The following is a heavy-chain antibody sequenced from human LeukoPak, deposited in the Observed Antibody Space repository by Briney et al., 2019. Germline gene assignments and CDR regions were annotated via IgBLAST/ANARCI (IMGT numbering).Heavy chain of an antibody. J-gene: IGHJ4*02. D-gene: IGHD3-9*01. CDR3: ARGEATQPYYDILTGYHFDY. V-gene: IGHV1-46*01. CDR1: GYTFTSYY. CDR2: INPSGGST. Sequence: ASVKVSCKASGYTFTSYYMHWVRQAPGQGLEWMGIINPSGGSTSYAQKFQGRVTMTRDASTSTVYMELSSLRSEDTAVYYCARGEATQPYYDILTGYHFDYWGQGTLVTVSS.